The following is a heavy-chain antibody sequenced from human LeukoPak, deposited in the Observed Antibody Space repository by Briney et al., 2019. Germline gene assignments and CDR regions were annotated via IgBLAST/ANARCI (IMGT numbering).Heavy chain of an antibody. Sequence: ASVKVSCKASGYTFTGYYMHWVRQAPGHGLEWMGWINPNSDGTNYAQKFQGRVTMTRDTSISTAYMELSRLRSDDTAVYYCARTDYYDSSDDAFDIWGQGTMVTVSS. V-gene: IGHV1-2*02. CDR1: GYTFTGYY. CDR2: INPNSDGT. CDR3: ARTDYYDSSDDAFDI. D-gene: IGHD3-22*01. J-gene: IGHJ3*02.